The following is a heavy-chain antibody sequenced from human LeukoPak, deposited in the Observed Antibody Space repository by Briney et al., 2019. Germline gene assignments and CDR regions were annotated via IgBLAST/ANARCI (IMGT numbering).Heavy chain of an antibody. J-gene: IGHJ6*02. Sequence: SQTLSLTCTVSGGSLSSGDYYWSWIRQPPGKGLEWIGYIYYSGSTYYNPSLKSRVTISVDTSKNQFSLKLSSVTAADTAVYYCARDGITTVTPSHYYGMDVWGQGTTVTVSS. CDR1: GGSLSSGDYY. CDR3: ARDGITTVTPSHYYGMDV. CDR2: IYYSGST. D-gene: IGHD4-17*01. V-gene: IGHV4-30-4*01.